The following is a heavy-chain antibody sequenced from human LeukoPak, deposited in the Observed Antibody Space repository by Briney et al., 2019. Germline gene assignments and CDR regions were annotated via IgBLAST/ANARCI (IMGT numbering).Heavy chain of an antibody. V-gene: IGHV3-23*01. Sequence: GGSLRLSCAASGFTFSSYAMSWVRQAPGKGPEWVSAISGSGGSTYYADSVKGRFTISRDNSKNTLYLQMNSLRAEDTAVYYCAKDYEGVRGVRIDYWGQGTLVTVSS. CDR1: GFTFSSYA. CDR2: ISGSGGST. J-gene: IGHJ4*02. D-gene: IGHD3-10*01. CDR3: AKDYEGVRGVRIDY.